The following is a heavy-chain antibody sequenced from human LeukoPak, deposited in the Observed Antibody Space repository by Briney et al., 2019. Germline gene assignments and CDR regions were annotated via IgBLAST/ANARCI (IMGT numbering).Heavy chain of an antibody. CDR3: ARDEDCSSTSCYSFSAIAFDI. Sequence: GGSLRLSCAASGFTFSSYSMNWVRQAPGKGLEWVSYISSSGSTIYYADSVKGRFTISRDNAKNSLYLQMNSLRAEDTAVYYCARDEDCSSTSCYSFSAIAFDIWGQGTMVTVSS. CDR2: ISSSGSTI. D-gene: IGHD2-2*02. V-gene: IGHV3-48*04. CDR1: GFTFSSYS. J-gene: IGHJ3*02.